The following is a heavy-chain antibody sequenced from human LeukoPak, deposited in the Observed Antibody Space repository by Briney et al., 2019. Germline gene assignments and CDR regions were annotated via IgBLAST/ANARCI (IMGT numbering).Heavy chain of an antibody. CDR3: ARASFWESPINWFAP. CDR2: INPKNGGS. CDR1: GYTFTGYY. J-gene: IGHJ5*02. D-gene: IGHD3-16*01. V-gene: IGHV1-2*02. Sequence: GTSVKVSCKASGYTFTGYYMHWVRQAPGQGLEWVGWINPKNGGSNYAQKFQGRVTMTRDRSISTAYMEPSRLTSDDTAVYYCARASFWESPINWFAPWGQGTLVTVSS.